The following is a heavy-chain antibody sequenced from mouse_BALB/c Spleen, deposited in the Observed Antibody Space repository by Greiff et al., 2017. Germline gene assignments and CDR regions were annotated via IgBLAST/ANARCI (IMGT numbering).Heavy chain of an antibody. CDR2: INSDGGSN. CDR1: VYEFPFHD. J-gene: IGHJ3*01. Sequence: EVQRVESGGGLVQPGQSLKLSCEPNVYEFPFHDTPWVRKTLEKRLELVAAINSDGGSNYYPDTMERRFIITRDITKNTLYLQMSILRSEDTALYYCARDVSGYDGYWLAYWGQGTLVTVSA. D-gene: IGHD2-3*01. V-gene: IGHV5-2*01. CDR3: ARDVSGYDGYWLAY.